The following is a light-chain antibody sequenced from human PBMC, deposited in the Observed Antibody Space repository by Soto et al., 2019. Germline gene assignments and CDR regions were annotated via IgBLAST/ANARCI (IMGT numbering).Light chain of an antibody. CDR2: SNN. Sequence: QSVMTQPPSAAGTPGQRVTISCSGSSSNIGSNTVNWYQQLPGTAPKLLIYSNNQPPSGVPDRFSGSKSGTSASLAISGLQSEDVANYYCAVWDDSLNGPVFGGGTKLTVL. J-gene: IGLJ2*01. V-gene: IGLV1-44*01. CDR3: AVWDDSLNGPV. CDR1: SSNIGSNT.